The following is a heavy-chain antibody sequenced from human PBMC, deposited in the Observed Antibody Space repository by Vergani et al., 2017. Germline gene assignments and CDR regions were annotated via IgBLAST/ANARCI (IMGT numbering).Heavy chain of an antibody. Sequence: QVQLQESGPGLVKPSETLSLTCTVSGYSISSGYYWGWIRQPPGKGLEWIGSIYHSGSTYYNPSLKRRVTISVDTSKNQFSLKLSSVTAADTAVYYCARELIAVAGLDYWGQGTLVTVSS. V-gene: IGHV4-38-2*02. CDR3: ARELIAVAGLDY. J-gene: IGHJ4*02. CDR2: IYHSGST. D-gene: IGHD6-19*01. CDR1: GYSISSGYY.